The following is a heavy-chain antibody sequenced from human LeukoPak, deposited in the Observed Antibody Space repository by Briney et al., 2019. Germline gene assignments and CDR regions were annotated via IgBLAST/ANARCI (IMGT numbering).Heavy chain of an antibody. D-gene: IGHD3-10*01. CDR2: INHSART. Sequence: KPSETLSLTCAVYGGSFSGYSWSWVRQPPGKGLEWIGEINHSARTNYNLSLKSRVTISVDTSKNQFSLRLSSVTAADTAVYYCAKVGELFPYYYYMDVWGKGTTVTVSS. J-gene: IGHJ6*03. V-gene: IGHV4-34*01. CDR1: GGSFSGYS. CDR3: AKVGELFPYYYYMDV.